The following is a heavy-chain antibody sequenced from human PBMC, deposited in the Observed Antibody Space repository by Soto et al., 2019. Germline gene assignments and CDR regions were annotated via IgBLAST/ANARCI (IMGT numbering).Heavy chain of an antibody. CDR2: IGASGSNT. CDR3: AKDMGRIAVGQDY. D-gene: IGHD6-19*01. Sequence: EVQLLESGGGLVQPGESLRLSCAASGFSFSSYAMNWVRQAPGKGLEWVSTIGASGSNTYCADSVKGRFTISRDNSNNMLYLQMNSLRVGDTALFYCAKDMGRIAVGQDYWGRGALVTVSP. CDR1: GFSFSSYA. J-gene: IGHJ4*02. V-gene: IGHV3-23*01.